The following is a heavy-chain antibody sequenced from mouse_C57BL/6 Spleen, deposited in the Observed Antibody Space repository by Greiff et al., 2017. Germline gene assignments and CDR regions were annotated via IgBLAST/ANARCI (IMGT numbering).Heavy chain of an antibody. CDR2: IDPANGNN. Sequence: VQLQQSVAELVRPGASVKLSCTASGFNIKNTYMHWVKQRPEQGLEWIGRIDPANGNNKYAPKFQGKATITADTSSNTAYLQLSSLTSEDTAIYCCVRIYNDYDESYFDYWGQGTTLTVSS. J-gene: IGHJ2*01. CDR3: VRIYNDYDESYFDY. CDR1: GFNIKNTY. V-gene: IGHV14-3*01. D-gene: IGHD2-4*01.